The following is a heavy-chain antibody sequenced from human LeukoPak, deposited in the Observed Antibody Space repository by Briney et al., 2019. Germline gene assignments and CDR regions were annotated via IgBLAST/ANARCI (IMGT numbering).Heavy chain of an antibody. Sequence: GRSLRLSCAASGFTFSGYAMHWVRQAPGEGLEWVALISYDGSNKYYADSVKGRFTISRDNSKNTLYLRMNSLRPEDTAVYYCARDLHSDILTGLDYWGQGTLVTVSS. D-gene: IGHD3-9*01. J-gene: IGHJ4*02. CDR2: ISYDGSNK. V-gene: IGHV3-30-3*01. CDR1: GFTFSGYA. CDR3: ARDLHSDILTGLDY.